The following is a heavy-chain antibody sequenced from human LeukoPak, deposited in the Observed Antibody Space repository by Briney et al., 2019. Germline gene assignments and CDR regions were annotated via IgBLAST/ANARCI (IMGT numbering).Heavy chain of an antibody. D-gene: IGHD5-12*01. CDR1: GFTFSSYA. CDR3: ASVDDLDAFDT. Sequence: GGSLRLSCAASGFTFSSYAMHWVRQAPGKGLEWVAVIADDGSNKYYADSVKGRFTISRDNSNNTLYLQMNSLRVEDTAVYYCASVDDLDAFDTWGQGTLVTVSS. CDR2: IADDGSNK. V-gene: IGHV3-30*04. J-gene: IGHJ3*02.